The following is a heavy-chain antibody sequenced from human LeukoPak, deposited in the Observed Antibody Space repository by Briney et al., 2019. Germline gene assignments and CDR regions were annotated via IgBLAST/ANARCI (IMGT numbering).Heavy chain of an antibody. Sequence: ASVKVSCKASGYTFTSYDINWVRQATGQGLEWMGWMNPNSGNTGYAQKFQGRVTMTRNTSISTAYMELSSLRSEDTAGYYCXXXXXXYGSFSEIDYWGQGTLVTVSS. J-gene: IGHJ4*02. CDR2: MNPNSGNT. CDR3: XXXXXXYGSFSEIDY. V-gene: IGHV1-8*01. D-gene: IGHD3-10*01. CDR1: GYTFTSYD.